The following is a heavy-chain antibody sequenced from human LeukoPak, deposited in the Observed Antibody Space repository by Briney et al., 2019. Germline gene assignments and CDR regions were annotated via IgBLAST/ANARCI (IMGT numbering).Heavy chain of an antibody. CDR3: ARVLRFLEWSLSWFDP. CDR1: GGSISSYY. J-gene: IGHJ5*02. CDR2: MYTSGST. V-gene: IGHV4-4*07. Sequence: SETLSLTCTVSGGSISSYYWSWIRQPAGKGLEWIGRMYTSGSTNYNPSLKSRVTMSVDTSKNQFSLKLSFVTAADTAVYYCARVLRFLEWSLSWFDPWGQGTLVTVSS. D-gene: IGHD3-3*01.